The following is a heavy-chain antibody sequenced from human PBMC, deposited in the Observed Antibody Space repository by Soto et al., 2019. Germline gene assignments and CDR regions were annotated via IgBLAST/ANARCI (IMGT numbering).Heavy chain of an antibody. CDR2: VNPIVSMS. J-gene: IGHJ4*02. Sequence: QVQLVQSGAEVKRPGSSVKVSCKASGDTFNFYSINWVRQAPGLGLEWMGRVNPIVSMSNYAQKFQGRVTMTADKSTSKAYMDLSRLRSEDTDIYYCASSYGSGYRAFDYWGQGALVTVSS. CDR3: ASSYGSGYRAFDY. V-gene: IGHV1-69*02. D-gene: IGHD3-10*01. CDR1: GDTFNFYS.